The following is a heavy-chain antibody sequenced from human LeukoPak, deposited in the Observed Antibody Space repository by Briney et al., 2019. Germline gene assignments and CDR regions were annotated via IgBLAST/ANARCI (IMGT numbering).Heavy chain of an antibody. CDR1: GGSFSGYY. D-gene: IGHD3-16*01. CDR3: ARGGSIKGVGY. V-gene: IGHV4-59*10. J-gene: IGHJ4*02. CDR2: IYTSGST. Sequence: SETLSLTCAVYGGSFSGYYWSWIRQPAGKGLEWIGRIYTSGSTNYNPSLKSRVTISVDTSKNQFSLKLSSVTAADTAVYYCARGGSIKGVGYWGQGTLVTVSS.